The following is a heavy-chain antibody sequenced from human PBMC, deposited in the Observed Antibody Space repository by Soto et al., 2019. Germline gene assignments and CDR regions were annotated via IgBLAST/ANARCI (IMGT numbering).Heavy chain of an antibody. CDR3: ARHRSSWYYYGMDV. D-gene: IGHD6-13*01. V-gene: IGHV1-69*06. J-gene: IGHJ6*02. CDR1: GGTFSSYA. Sequence: KVSCKASGGTFSSYAISWVRQAPGQGLEWMGGIIPIFGTANYAQKFQGRVTITADKSTSTAYMELSSLRSEDTAVYYCARHRSSWYYYGMDVWGQGTTVTVSS. CDR2: IIPIFGTA.